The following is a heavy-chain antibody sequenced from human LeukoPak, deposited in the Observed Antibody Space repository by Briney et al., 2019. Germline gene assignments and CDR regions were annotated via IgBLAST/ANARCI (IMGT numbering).Heavy chain of an antibody. V-gene: IGHV4-59*01. J-gene: IGHJ4*02. D-gene: IGHD2-15*01. CDR1: AVPIRGYD. CDR3: ARAALGYCNGGSCPFYLDY. CDR2: IYYSGIS. Sequence: PSETLCFTYRGSAVPIRGYDWNSNGQPRGKGQKWVGRIYYSGISNYNPSLKSRVTISVDTSTNQFSLKLSSVTAADTAVYYCARAALGYCNGGSCPFYLDYWGQGILVIVSS.